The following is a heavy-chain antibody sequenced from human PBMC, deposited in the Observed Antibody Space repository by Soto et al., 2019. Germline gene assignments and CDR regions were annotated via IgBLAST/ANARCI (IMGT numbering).Heavy chain of an antibody. CDR3: AREKAMVYAQIDNWFDP. V-gene: IGHV3-33*01. CDR1: GFTFSSYG. Sequence: GGSLRLSCAASGFTFSSYGMHWVRQAPGKGLEWVAVIWYDGSNKYYADSVKGRFTISRDNSKNTLYLQMNSLRAEDTAVYYCAREKAMVYAQIDNWFDPWGQGTLVTVSS. CDR2: IWYDGSNK. D-gene: IGHD2-8*01. J-gene: IGHJ5*02.